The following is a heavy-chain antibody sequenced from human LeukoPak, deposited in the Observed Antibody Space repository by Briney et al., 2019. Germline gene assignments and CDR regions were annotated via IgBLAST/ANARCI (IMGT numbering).Heavy chain of an antibody. V-gene: IGHV3-30*18. CDR2: ISYDGSNK. J-gene: IGHJ6*02. D-gene: IGHD3-10*01. CDR3: AKVRYYYGSGRRNYYYYGMDV. CDR1: GFTFSSYG. Sequence: GGPLRLSCAASGFTFSSYGMHWVRQAPGKGLEWVAVISYDGSNKYYADSVKGRFTISRDNSKNTLYLQMNSLRAEDTAVYYCAKVRYYYGSGRRNYYYYGMDVWAKGPRSPSP.